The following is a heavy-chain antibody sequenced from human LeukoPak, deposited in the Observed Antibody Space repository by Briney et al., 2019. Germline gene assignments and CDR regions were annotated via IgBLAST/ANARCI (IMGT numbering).Heavy chain of an antibody. V-gene: IGHV4-4*02. CDR3: ARGGSSGRKNNWFDP. CDR1: GGSISSSNW. D-gene: IGHD6-19*01. J-gene: IGHJ5*02. Sequence: PSGTLSLTCAVSGGSISSSNWWSWVRQPPGKGLEWIGEIYHSGSTNYNPSLKSRVTISVDKSKNQFSLKLSSVTAADTAVYYCARGGSSGRKNNWFDPWGQGTLVTVSS. CDR2: IYHSGST.